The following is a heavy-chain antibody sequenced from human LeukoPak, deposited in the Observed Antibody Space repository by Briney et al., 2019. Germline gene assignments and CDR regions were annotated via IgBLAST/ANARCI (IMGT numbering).Heavy chain of an antibody. CDR1: GFRFSSYA. D-gene: IGHD2-21*02. CDR2: ISGSGVST. CDR3: ARVRAYCGGDCSYYFDY. Sequence: PGGSLRLSCAASGFRFSSYAMSWVRQAPGKGLEWVSAISGSGVSTNYADSVKGRFTISRDNAKNTLYLQMNSLRAEDTAVYYCARVRAYCGGDCSYYFDYWGQGTLVTVSS. V-gene: IGHV3-23*01. J-gene: IGHJ4*02.